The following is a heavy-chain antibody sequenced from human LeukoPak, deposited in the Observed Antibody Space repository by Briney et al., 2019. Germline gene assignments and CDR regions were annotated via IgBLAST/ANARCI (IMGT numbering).Heavy chain of an antibody. D-gene: IGHD6-19*01. CDR3: ASLASSGWAFDI. V-gene: IGHV3-23*01. CDR2: ITGGGEST. CDR1: GFTFEASA. Sequence: PGGSLRLSCAASGFTFEASAMSWVRQAPGKGLEWVAVITGGGESTYYADSVEGRFTISRDNAKNSLYLQMNSLRAEDTAVYYCASLASSGWAFDIWGQGTMVTVSS. J-gene: IGHJ3*02.